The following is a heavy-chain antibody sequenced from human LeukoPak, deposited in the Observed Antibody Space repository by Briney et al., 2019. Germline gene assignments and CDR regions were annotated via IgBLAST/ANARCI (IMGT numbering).Heavy chain of an antibody. D-gene: IGHD3-10*01. Sequence: GGSLRLSCAASGFTFSSYSMNWVRQAPGKGLEWVSYISSSSSTIYYADSVKGRFTISRDNAKNSLYLQMNSLRAEDTAVYYCARRTGISRFDYWGQGTLVTVSS. J-gene: IGHJ4*02. CDR3: ARRTGISRFDY. CDR2: ISSSSSTI. V-gene: IGHV3-48*01. CDR1: GFTFSSYS.